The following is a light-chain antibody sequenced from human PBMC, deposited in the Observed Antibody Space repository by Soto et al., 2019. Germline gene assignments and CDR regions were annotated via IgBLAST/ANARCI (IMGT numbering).Light chain of an antibody. V-gene: IGLV3-21*04. CDR2: YDS. CDR3: QVWDSSSDLYV. J-gene: IGLJ1*01. Sequence: SYELTQPPSVSAAPGKTASITCGGDNIGSKLVHWYRQKPGQAPMLVIFYDSDRPSGIAERFSGSNSGNTATLTISRVEGGDEADYYCQVWDSSSDLYVFGTGTKVTVL. CDR1: NIGSKL.